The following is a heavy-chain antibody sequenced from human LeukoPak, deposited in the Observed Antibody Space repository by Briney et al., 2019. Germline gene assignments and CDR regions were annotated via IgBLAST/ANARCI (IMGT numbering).Heavy chain of an antibody. J-gene: IGHJ4*02. CDR1: GFTFSSYA. V-gene: IGHV3-23*01. CDR2: ISGSGGST. CDR3: AKDHDYSNYEGLDYFDY. Sequence: SGGSLRLSCAASGFTFSSYAMSWVRQAPGKGLEWVSAISGSGGSTYCADSVKGRFTISRDNSKNTLYLQMNSLRAEDTAVYYCAKDHDYSNYEGLDYFDYWGQGTLVTVSS. D-gene: IGHD4-4*01.